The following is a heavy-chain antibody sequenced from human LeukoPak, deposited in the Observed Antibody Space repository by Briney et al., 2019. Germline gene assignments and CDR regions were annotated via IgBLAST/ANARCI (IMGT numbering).Heavy chain of an antibody. V-gene: IGHV1-2*02. CDR1: GYTFTGYY. CDR3: ARSGVFVNSGWGYDAFDI. Sequence: ASVKVSCKASGYTFTGYYMHWVRQAPGQGLEWMGWINPNSGGTNYAQKFQGRVTMTRDTSISTAYMELSRLRSEDTGVYYCARSGVFVNSGWGYDAFDIWGQGTMVTVSS. D-gene: IGHD6-19*01. CDR2: INPNSGGT. J-gene: IGHJ3*02.